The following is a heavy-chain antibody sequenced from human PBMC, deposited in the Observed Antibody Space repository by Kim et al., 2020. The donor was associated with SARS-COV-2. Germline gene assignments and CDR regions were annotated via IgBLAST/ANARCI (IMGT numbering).Heavy chain of an antibody. V-gene: IGHV1-69*01. J-gene: IGHJ4*02. Sequence: APKFQGRVTITADDSTSTAYMELSSLRSEDTAVYYCALRDVYGSGSLSDYWGQGTLVTVSS. CDR3: ALRDVYGSGSLSDY. D-gene: IGHD3-10*01.